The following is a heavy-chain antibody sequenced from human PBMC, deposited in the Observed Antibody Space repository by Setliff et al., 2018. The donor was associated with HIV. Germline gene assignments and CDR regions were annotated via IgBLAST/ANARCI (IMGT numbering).Heavy chain of an antibody. CDR2: MNPKSGVS. D-gene: IGHD3-16*02. CDR3: ARAKAVGGVIITGGLDV. J-gene: IGHJ6*02. V-gene: IGHV1-8*01. CDR1: GQSFTNYD. Sequence: ASVKVSCKLSGQSFTNYDIHWLRRASGQGLEWMGWMNPKSGVSGSALKFHDRVTMTRDTSTRTLYMELSSLTSEDTAVYYCARAKAVGGVIITGGLDVWGQGTTVTVSS.